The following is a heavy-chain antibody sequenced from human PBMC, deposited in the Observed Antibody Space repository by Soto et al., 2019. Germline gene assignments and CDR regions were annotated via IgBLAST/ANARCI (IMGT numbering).Heavy chain of an antibody. D-gene: IGHD2-8*01. CDR2: IIPIFGTA. J-gene: IGHJ6*02. CDR1: GGTFSSYA. CDR3: ARPRGYCTNGVCDGTFLSYYYYGMDV. Sequence: QVQLVQSGAEVKKPGSSVKVSCKASGGTFSSYAISWVRQAPGQGLEWMGGIIPIFGTANYAQKFQGRVTITAEESTSTAYMELSRLRSEDTAVYYCARPRGYCTNGVCDGTFLSYYYYGMDVWDQGTMVTVSS. V-gene: IGHV1-69*12.